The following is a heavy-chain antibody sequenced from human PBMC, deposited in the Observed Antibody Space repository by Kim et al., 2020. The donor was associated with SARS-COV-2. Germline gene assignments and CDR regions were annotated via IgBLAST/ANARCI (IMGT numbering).Heavy chain of an antibody. Sequence: GGSLRLSCAASGFTFNSYAIIWVRQAPGKGLEWVSAITGSGGSTYYADSVEGRFTISRDNSNNTVYLQMNSLRAEDTALYYCAKNMLRGVINNGARDHWGQGTLVTVSS. CDR2: ITGSGGST. CDR3: AKNMLRGVINNGARDH. J-gene: IGHJ4*02. V-gene: IGHV3-23*01. D-gene: IGHD3-10*01. CDR1: GFTFNSYA.